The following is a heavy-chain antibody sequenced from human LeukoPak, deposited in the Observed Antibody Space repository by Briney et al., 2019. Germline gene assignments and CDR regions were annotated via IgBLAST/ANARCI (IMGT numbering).Heavy chain of an antibody. CDR3: AKQGCTSATCYLNC. CDR2: LSGSGGST. Sequence: PGGSLRLSCAASGFTFSSYAMSWVRQAPGKGLEWVSGLSGSGGSTFYADSVRGRFTISRDNSKSTLYLQMNSLRAEDTAMYCCAKQGCTSATCYLNCWGQGTLVTVSS. CDR1: GFTFSSYA. J-gene: IGHJ4*02. V-gene: IGHV3-23*01. D-gene: IGHD2-2*01.